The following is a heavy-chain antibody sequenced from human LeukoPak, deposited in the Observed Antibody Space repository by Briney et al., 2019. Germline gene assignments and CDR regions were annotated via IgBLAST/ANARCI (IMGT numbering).Heavy chain of an antibody. CDR1: GGSISSGGYD. Sequence: PSETLSLTCTVSGGSISSGGYDWSWIRQHPGKGLEWIGYIYYSGSTYYNPSLKSRVTISVDTSKNQFSLKLSSVTAADTAVYYCARGNDSSVWIIAFDIWGQGTMVTVSS. CDR3: ARGNDSSVWIIAFDI. V-gene: IGHV4-31*03. D-gene: IGHD3-22*01. CDR2: IYYSGST. J-gene: IGHJ3*02.